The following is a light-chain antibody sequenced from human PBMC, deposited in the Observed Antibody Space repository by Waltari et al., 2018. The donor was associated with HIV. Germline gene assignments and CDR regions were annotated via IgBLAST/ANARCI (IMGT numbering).Light chain of an antibody. CDR3: HQYGSFCT. J-gene: IGKJ2*02. CDR2: DAS. CDR1: QSVSSNY. V-gene: IGKV3-20*01. Sequence: VLTQSPGTLSLSPGGRAILSCTASQSVSSNYISAHQQKPGQATRLLIYDASSRATGIPDRFSGSGSGTDFTLAISRLEPEDFAVYYWHQYGSFCTFGQGTKLEIK.